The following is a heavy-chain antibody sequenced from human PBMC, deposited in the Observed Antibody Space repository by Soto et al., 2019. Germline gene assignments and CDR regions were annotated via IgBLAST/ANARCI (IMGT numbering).Heavy chain of an antibody. CDR1: GFTFNTYV. D-gene: IGHD1-7*01. J-gene: IGHJ3*01. CDR2: ISYSAGKT. Sequence: EVQLLESGGGLVQPGGSLRLSCAASGFTFNTYVMNWVRQAPGKGLVWVSTISYSAGKTHYADSVKGRFTNSRDNSMYTLFLQMNSLRAYDASVYYCARRARTATTNWGAFDVWGQGTMVTVSS. V-gene: IGHV3-23*01. CDR3: ARRARTATTNWGAFDV.